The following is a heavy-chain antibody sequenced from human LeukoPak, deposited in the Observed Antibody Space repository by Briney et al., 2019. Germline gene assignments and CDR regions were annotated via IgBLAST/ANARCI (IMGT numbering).Heavy chain of an antibody. CDR2: ITGSGGST. CDR1: GFTFSSYA. V-gene: IGHV3-23*01. D-gene: IGHD6-13*01. J-gene: IGHJ4*02. CDR3: ATNQRYRSMNDY. Sequence: GGSLRLSCAASGFTFSSYAMSWVRQTPRKGLEWLSAITGSGGSTYYADSVKGRFTISRDNSKNTLFLHMNSLRAEDTAVYYCATNQRYRSMNDYWGQGTLVTVSS.